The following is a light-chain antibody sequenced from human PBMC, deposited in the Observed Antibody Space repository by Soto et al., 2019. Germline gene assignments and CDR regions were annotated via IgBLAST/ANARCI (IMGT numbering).Light chain of an antibody. Sequence: QSALTQPASVSGSPGQSITISCTGTNSDVGAYNLVSWYQQYPGKAPKLIIFEVSKRPSGVSDRFSGSKSGNTASLTISGLQAEDEADYYCCSYAGGVTFYVFGTGTKLTVL. CDR3: CSYAGGVTFYV. V-gene: IGLV2-23*02. CDR1: NSDVGAYNL. J-gene: IGLJ1*01. CDR2: EVS.